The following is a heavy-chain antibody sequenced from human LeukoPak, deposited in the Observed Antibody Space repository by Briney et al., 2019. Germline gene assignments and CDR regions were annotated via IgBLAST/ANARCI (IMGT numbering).Heavy chain of an antibody. CDR1: GGSISSHY. Sequence: SETLSLTCTVSGGSISSHYWTWIRQPPGKGLEWIGYIYYTGSTNYNPSLKSRVSISVDTSKNQFSLKLSSVTAADTAVYYRARGATYYYDSSTYPVYYMDVWGKGTTVTVSS. V-gene: IGHV4-59*11. CDR2: IYYTGST. CDR3: ARGATYYYDSSTYPVYYMDV. J-gene: IGHJ6*03. D-gene: IGHD3-22*01.